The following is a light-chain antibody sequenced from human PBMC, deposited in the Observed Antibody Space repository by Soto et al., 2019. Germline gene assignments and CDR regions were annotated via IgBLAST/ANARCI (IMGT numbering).Light chain of an antibody. CDR2: KAS. Sequence: DIQMTQSPSTLSGSVGDRVTITCRASQTISSWLAWYQQKPGKAPKLLIYKASTLKSGVPSRFIGSGSRTEFTLTISSLQPDAFATYYCHHYNSYSEAFGQGTKVELK. CDR3: HHYNSYSEA. J-gene: IGKJ1*01. CDR1: QTISSW. V-gene: IGKV1-5*03.